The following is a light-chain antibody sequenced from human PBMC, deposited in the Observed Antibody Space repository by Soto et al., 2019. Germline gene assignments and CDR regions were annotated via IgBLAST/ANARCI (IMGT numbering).Light chain of an antibody. J-gene: IGLJ3*02. V-gene: IGLV2-14*01. CDR1: SSDVGGYNY. CDR2: EVS. CDR3: SSYTTSSLWV. Sequence: QSVLTQPASVSGSPGQSITISCTGTSSDVGGYNYVSWYQQPPGKAPKLMIYEVSNRPSGVSSRCSGSKSGNTASLTISGLQAEDEADYYCSSYTTSSLWVFGGGTKLTVL.